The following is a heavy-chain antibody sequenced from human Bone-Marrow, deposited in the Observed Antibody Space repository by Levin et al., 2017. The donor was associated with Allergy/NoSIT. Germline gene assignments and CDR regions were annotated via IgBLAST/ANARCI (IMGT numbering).Heavy chain of an antibody. CDR1: GFTFSSYA. CDR2: ISYDGSNK. V-gene: IGHV3-30*04. D-gene: IGHD6-25*01. Sequence: HPGGSLRLSCAASGFTFSSYAMHWVRQAPGKGLEWVAVISYDGSNKYYADSVKGRFTISRDNSKNTLYLQMNSLRAEDTAVYYCARGGLNYYYYGMDVWGQGTTVTVSS. J-gene: IGHJ6*02. CDR3: ARGGLNYYYYGMDV.